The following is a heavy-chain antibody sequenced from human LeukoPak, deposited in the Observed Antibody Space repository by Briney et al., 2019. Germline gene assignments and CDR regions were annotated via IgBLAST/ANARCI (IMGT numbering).Heavy chain of an antibody. J-gene: IGHJ4*02. D-gene: IGHD3-22*01. CDR2: INPNSGGT. CDR3: ARVISYYYDSSGYWEGYFDY. CDR1: GYTFTGYY. V-gene: IGHV1-2*02. Sequence: ASAKVSCKASGYTFTGYYMHWVRQAPGQGLEWMGWINPNSGGTNYAQKFQGRVTMTRDTSISTAYMELSRLRSDDTAVYYCARVISYYYDSSGYWEGYFDYWGQGTLVTVSS.